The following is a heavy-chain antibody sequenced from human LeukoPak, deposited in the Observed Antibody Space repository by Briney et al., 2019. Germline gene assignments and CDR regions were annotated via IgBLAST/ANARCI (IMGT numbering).Heavy chain of an antibody. Sequence: GGSLRLSRALSGFYFSTNSMNWVRQAPGKGLEWVSYISSGSSAIYYADSVKGRFTISRDNAENSLYLQMNSLRVEDTAVYYCGRVRIAVAVSAFDIWGQGTMVTVSS. CDR1: GFYFSTNS. CDR3: GRVRIAVAVSAFDI. CDR2: ISSGSSAI. D-gene: IGHD6-19*01. J-gene: IGHJ3*02. V-gene: IGHV3-48*01.